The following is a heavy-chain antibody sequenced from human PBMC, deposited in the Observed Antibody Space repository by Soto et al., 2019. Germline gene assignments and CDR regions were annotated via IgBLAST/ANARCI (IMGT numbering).Heavy chain of an antibody. V-gene: IGHV1-18*01. J-gene: IGHJ4*02. CDR3: AREVMYGSGSNDY. CDR1: DYTFTNYP. Sequence: QVQLLQSGAEVKTPGASVTVSCKASDYTFTNYPISWVRQAPGQGLEWMGWISTDNGYTNYAQKFQGRVTMTTDTSTSTAYMELKSLRSDDTAVYYCAREVMYGSGSNDYWGQGTHVTVSS. D-gene: IGHD3-10*01. CDR2: ISTDNGYT.